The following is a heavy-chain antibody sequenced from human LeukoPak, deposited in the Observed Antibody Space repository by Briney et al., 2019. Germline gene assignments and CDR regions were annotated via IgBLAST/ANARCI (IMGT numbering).Heavy chain of an antibody. J-gene: IGHJ4*02. V-gene: IGHV4-39*01. Sequence: SETLSLTCTVSGGSISSSNYYWVWIRQPPGKGLEWIGSIYYSGSTYYNPSLKSRVTISVDTSKNQFSLKLSSVTAADTAVYYCASLHGGVGNNWGQGTLVTVSS. D-gene: IGHD1/OR15-1a*01. CDR2: IYYSGST. CDR3: ASLHGGVGNN. CDR1: GGSISSSNYY.